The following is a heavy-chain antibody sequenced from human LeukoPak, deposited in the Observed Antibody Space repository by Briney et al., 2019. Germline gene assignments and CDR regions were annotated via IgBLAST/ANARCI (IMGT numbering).Heavy chain of an antibody. V-gene: IGHV3-23*01. J-gene: IGHJ5*02. Sequence: GGSLRLSCAASGLTFSNFAMMWVRQAPGTGLQWVSTITGYGATFYADSVRGRFTIFRDTSMNTLFLQMNSLGAEDTAVYYCAKGAAAGKVDWFDPWGQGTLVTVSS. CDR3: AKGAAAGKVDWFDP. CDR1: GLTFSNFA. CDR2: ITGYGAT. D-gene: IGHD6-13*01.